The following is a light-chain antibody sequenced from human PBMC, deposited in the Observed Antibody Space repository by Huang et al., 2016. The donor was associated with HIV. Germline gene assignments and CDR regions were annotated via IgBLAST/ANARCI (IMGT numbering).Light chain of an antibody. V-gene: IGKV1-39*01. CDR1: QSISSY. Sequence: DIQMTQSPSSLSASVGDRVIITCRASQSISSYLNWYQQKPGKAPNLLIYAASTLQSGVPSRFTGSGSGTDFTLNISSLQPEDSATYYCQQSYSTPRTFGPGTKVHIK. CDR2: AAS. J-gene: IGKJ3*01. CDR3: QQSYSTPRT.